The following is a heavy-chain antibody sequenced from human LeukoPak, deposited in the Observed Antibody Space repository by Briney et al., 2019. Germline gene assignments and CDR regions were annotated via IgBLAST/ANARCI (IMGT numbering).Heavy chain of an antibody. J-gene: IGHJ2*01. CDR2: IYYSGST. CDR1: GGSISSGGYY. Sequence: SQTPSLTCTVSGGSISSGGYYWSWIRQHPGKGLEWIGYIYYSGSTYYNPSLKSRVTISVDTSNIQFSLKLSSVTAADTAVYYCARGAEGSGKAWYFDLWGRGTLVTVSS. D-gene: IGHD3-3*01. V-gene: IGHV4-31*03. CDR3: ARGAEGSGKAWYFDL.